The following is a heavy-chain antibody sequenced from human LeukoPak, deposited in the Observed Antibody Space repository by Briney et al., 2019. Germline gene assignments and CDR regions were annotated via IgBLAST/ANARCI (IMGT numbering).Heavy chain of an antibody. V-gene: IGHV4-59*01. D-gene: IGHD2-15*01. J-gene: IGHJ6*03. Sequence: SETLSLTCTVSGGSISNYFWTWIRQPPGKGLECIGYIYYSESANYNPSLKSRVTVSVDKSKNQFSLKLSSVTAADTAVYYCARFPGSAEYRHYYHMDVWGKGTTVTVSS. CDR1: GGSISNYF. CDR3: ARFPGSAEYRHYYHMDV. CDR2: IYYSESA.